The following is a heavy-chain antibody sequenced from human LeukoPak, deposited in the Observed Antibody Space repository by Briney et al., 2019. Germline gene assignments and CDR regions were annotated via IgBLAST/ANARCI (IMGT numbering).Heavy chain of an antibody. CDR2: IKQDGSET. Sequence: GGSLRLSCAVYGFTFSSYWMSWVRQAPGKGLEWVANIKQDGSETYYADSVQGRFTVSRDNAKNSLSLQMNSLRAEDTAVYYCARGGDSGWDFDYWGQGTLVTVSA. V-gene: IGHV3-7*01. CDR3: ARGGDSGWDFDY. D-gene: IGHD6-19*01. J-gene: IGHJ4*02. CDR1: GFTFSSYW.